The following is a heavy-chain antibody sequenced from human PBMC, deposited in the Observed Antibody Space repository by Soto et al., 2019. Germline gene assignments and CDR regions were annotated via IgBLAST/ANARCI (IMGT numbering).Heavy chain of an antibody. D-gene: IGHD1-26*01. CDR1: GFTFSSYA. V-gene: IGHV3-30-3*01. J-gene: IGHJ3*02. CDR3: AREPGNSGSYYASGVNDAFDI. CDR2: ISYDGSNK. Sequence: GGSLRLSCAASGFTFSSYAMHWVRQAPGKGLEWVAVISYDGSNKYYADSVKGRFTISRDNSKNTLYLQMNSLRAEDTAVYYCAREPGNSGSYYASGVNDAFDIWGQGTMVTVSS.